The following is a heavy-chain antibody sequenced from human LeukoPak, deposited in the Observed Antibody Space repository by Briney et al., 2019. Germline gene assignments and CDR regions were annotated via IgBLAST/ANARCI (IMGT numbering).Heavy chain of an antibody. Sequence: PGRSLRLSCAASGFTFSSYGMHWVRQAPGKGLEWVAVVSFDGSKKYYADSVQGRFTISRDNSKNTLYLQMNSLRAEDTAVYYCARGLRYFDWLGVDAFDIWGQGTMVTVSS. V-gene: IGHV3-30*03. CDR1: GFTFSSYG. D-gene: IGHD3-9*01. J-gene: IGHJ3*02. CDR2: VSFDGSKK. CDR3: ARGLRYFDWLGVDAFDI.